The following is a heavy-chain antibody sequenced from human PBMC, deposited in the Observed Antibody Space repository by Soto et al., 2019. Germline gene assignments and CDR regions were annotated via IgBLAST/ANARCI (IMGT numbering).Heavy chain of an antibody. V-gene: IGHV1-18*01. D-gene: IGHD4-17*01. J-gene: IGHJ3*02. CDR2: ISAYNGNT. CDR3: ATHALYDDGDYSSVAFDI. CDR1: GYTFTSYG. Sequence: QVQLVQSGAEVKKPGASVKVSCKASGYTFTSYGISWVRQAPGQGLEWMGWISAYNGNTNYAQKLQGRVTMTTDTSTSTAYMELRSLRSDDTAVYYCATHALYDDGDYSSVAFDIWGQGTMVTVSS.